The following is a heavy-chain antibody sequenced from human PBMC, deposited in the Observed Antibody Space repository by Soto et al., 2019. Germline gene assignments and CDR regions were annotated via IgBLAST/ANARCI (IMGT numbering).Heavy chain of an antibody. CDR3: ARGASYYGMDV. Sequence: ETLSLTCAVYGGSFSGYYWSWIRQPPGKGLEWIGEINHSGSTNYNPSLKSRVTISVDTSKNQFSLKLSSVTAADTAVYYCARGASYYGMDVWGQGTTVTVSS. V-gene: IGHV4-34*01. CDR1: GGSFSGYY. CDR2: INHSGST. J-gene: IGHJ6*02.